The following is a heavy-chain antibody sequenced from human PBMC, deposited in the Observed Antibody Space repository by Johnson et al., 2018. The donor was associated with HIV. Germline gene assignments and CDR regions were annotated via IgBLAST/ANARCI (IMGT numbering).Heavy chain of an antibody. CDR2: ISYDGANK. CDR1: GFTFSNFV. D-gene: IGHD2-21*02. Sequence: QVQLVESGGGVVQPGRSLRLSCEASGFTFSNFVMHWVRQAPGKGLEWLTSISYDGANKYYADSVRGRFTISRDNSRKTLFLQMDSLKTEDTAVFYCAKVGHCRGDCNFEVLEDLFDVWGRGTMVTVSS. J-gene: IGHJ3*01. V-gene: IGHV3-30-3*01. CDR3: AKVGHCRGDCNFEVLEDLFDV.